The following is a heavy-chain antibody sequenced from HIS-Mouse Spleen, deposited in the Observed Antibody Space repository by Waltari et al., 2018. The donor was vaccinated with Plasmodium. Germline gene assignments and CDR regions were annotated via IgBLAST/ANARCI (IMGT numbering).Heavy chain of an antibody. Sequence: EVQLVESGGGLVQPGGSLRLSCAASGFTFSSYWRSWGRQAPGEGLGGGAKKKQDGRWKYYVDSVKGRFTISRDNAKNSLYLQMNSLRAEDTAVYYCARDRFSGYWGQGTLVTVSS. CDR2: KKQDGRWK. CDR3: ARDRFSGY. J-gene: IGHJ4*02. V-gene: IGHV3-7*01. D-gene: IGHD6-19*01. CDR1: GFTFSSYW.